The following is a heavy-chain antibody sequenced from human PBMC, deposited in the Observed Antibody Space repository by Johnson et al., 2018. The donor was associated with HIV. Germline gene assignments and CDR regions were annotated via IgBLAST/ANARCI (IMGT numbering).Heavy chain of an antibody. D-gene: IGHD3-16*01. V-gene: IGHV3-23*04. CDR2: IGASGGRT. J-gene: IGHJ3*02. CDR3: AKPRYYDNAFEM. Sequence: VQLVESGGGLVQPGGSLRLSCAASGLTFSNYAMSWVGQGPGKGLEWVSAIGASGGRTFYADSVKGRFTISRDNSKNTLYLQMNSLRAEDTAVYYCAKPRYYDNAFEMWGQGTMVTVSS. CDR1: GLTFSNYA.